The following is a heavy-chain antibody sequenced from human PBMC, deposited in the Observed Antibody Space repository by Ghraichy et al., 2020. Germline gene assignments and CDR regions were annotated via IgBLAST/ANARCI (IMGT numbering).Heavy chain of an antibody. V-gene: IGHV3-15*01. CDR1: GFSFSDAW. J-gene: IGHJ4*02. Sequence: GGSLRLSCVASGFSFSDAWMSWVRQAPGKGLEYIGRIRGKSGGATTDYGAPVKGRFTISRDDSKNTVYLQMNSLKTEDTAVYYCGGGTLRNWGQGTRVTVSS. D-gene: IGHD1-26*01. CDR3: GGGTLRN. CDR2: IRGKSGGATT.